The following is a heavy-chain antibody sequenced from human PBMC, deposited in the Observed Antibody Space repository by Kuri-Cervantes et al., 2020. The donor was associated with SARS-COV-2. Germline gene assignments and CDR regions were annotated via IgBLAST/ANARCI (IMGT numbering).Heavy chain of an antibody. CDR2: IIPIFGTA. Sequence: SVKVSCKASGGTFSSYTISWVRQAPGQGLEWMGGIIPIFGTANYAQKFQGRVTITADKSTSTAYMELSSLRSEDTAVYYCARGFVYYYDSSGYYQYYYYYYMDVWGKETTVTVSS. J-gene: IGHJ6*03. V-gene: IGHV1-69*06. CDR3: ARGFVYYYDSSGYYQYYYYYYMDV. D-gene: IGHD3-22*01. CDR1: GGTFSSYT.